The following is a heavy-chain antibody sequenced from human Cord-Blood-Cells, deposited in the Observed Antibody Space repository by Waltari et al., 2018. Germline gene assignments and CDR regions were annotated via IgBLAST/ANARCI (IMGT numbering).Heavy chain of an antibody. Sequence: QVQLQESGPGLVKPSETLSLTCTVSGGPISSYYWSWIRQPPGKGLEWIGYIYYSGSTNYNPSLKSRVTISVDTSKNQFSLKLSSVTAADTAVYYCARHEQQLDYWGQGTLVTVSS. CDR3: ARHEQQLDY. D-gene: IGHD6-13*01. J-gene: IGHJ4*02. CDR2: IYYSGST. V-gene: IGHV4-59*08. CDR1: GGPISSYY.